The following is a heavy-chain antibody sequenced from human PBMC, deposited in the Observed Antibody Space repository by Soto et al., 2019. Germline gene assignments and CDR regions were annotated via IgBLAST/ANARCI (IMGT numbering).Heavy chain of an antibody. CDR3: ARGGDSSGWFGGNHFDY. V-gene: IGHV1-18*01. Sequence: QVQLVQSGAEVKKPGASVKVSCKASGYTFTSYVISWVRQAPGQGLEWRGWISAYNGNTNYAQKLQGRVTMTTDTTTSTAYMELRSLRSDDTAVYYCARGGDSSGWFGGNHFDYWGQGTLVTVAS. D-gene: IGHD6-19*01. J-gene: IGHJ4*02. CDR1: GYTFTSYV. CDR2: ISAYNGNT.